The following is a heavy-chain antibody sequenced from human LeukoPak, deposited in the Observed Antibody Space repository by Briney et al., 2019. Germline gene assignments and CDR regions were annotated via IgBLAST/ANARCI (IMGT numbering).Heavy chain of an antibody. CDR1: GYSISSGYY. D-gene: IGHD2-15*01. V-gene: IGHV4-38-2*02. J-gene: IGHJ4*02. CDR3: ARLVEQAIYFDS. Sequence: PSETLSLTCTVSGYSISSGYYWGWIRQPPGKGLEWLGSIYHSGSTYYNPSLKSRVTISVDTSKNQFSLKLSSVTAADTAVYYCARLVEQAIYFDSWGQGTLVTVSS. CDR2: IYHSGST.